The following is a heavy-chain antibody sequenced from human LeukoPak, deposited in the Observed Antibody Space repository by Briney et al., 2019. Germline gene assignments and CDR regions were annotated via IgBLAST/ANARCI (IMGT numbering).Heavy chain of an antibody. D-gene: IGHD3-22*01. Sequence: ASVTVSCKASGYTFTSYDINWVRQATGQGLEWMGWMNPNSGNTGYAQKFQGRVTMTRNTSISTAYMELSSLRSEDTAVYYCSTYYYDSSGYATGDYWGQGTLVTVSS. CDR1: GYTFTSYD. CDR2: MNPNSGNT. V-gene: IGHV1-8*01. J-gene: IGHJ4*02. CDR3: STYYYDSSGYATGDY.